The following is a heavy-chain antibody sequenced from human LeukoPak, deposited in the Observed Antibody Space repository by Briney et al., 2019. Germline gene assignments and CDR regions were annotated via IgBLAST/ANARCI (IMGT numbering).Heavy chain of an antibody. J-gene: IGHJ4*02. CDR1: GFTVSSNY. CDR2: IYSGGST. D-gene: IGHD3-22*01. CDR3: ARGYYDISGYIDY. Sequence: PGGSLRLSCAASGFTVSSNYMSWVRQAPGKGLEWVSVIYSGGSTYYADSVKGRFTISRDNSKNTLYLQMNSLRAEETAVYYCARGYYDISGYIDYLGQGTLVTVSS. V-gene: IGHV3-53*01.